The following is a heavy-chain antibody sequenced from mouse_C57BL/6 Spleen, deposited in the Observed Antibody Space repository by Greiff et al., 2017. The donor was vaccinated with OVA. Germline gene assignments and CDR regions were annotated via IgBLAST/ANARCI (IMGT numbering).Heavy chain of an antibody. Sequence: QVQLQQPGAELARPGASVKLSCKASGYTFTSYGISWVKQRTGQGLEWIGEIYPRSGNTYYNEKFKGKATLTADKSSSTAYMELRSLTSEDSAVYFCARLTTVVEGASMDYWGQGTSVTVSS. CDR2: IYPRSGNT. D-gene: IGHD1-1*01. CDR1: GYTFTSYG. V-gene: IGHV1-81*01. CDR3: ARLTTVVEGASMDY. J-gene: IGHJ4*01.